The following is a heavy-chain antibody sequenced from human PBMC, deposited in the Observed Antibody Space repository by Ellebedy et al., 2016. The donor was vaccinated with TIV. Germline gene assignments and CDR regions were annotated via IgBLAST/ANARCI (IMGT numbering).Heavy chain of an antibody. CDR1: GYSFTSYW. CDR2: IDPSDSYT. D-gene: IGHD6-6*01. V-gene: IGHV5-10-1*01. CDR3: ARGRWSSSSFYYYGMDV. J-gene: IGHJ6*02. Sequence: GGSLRLSCKGSGYSFTSYWISWVRQMPGKGLEWMGRIDPSDSYTNYSPSFQGHVTISADKSISTAYLQWSSLKASDTAMYYCARGRWSSSSFYYYGMDVWGQGTTVTVSS.